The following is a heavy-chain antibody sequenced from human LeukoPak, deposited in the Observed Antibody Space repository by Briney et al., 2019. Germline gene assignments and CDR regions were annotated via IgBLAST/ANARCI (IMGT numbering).Heavy chain of an antibody. CDR3: ARNFNHFDY. CDR2: ISYDGRNK. J-gene: IGHJ4*02. CDR1: GFTFSSYA. D-gene: IGHD1-14*01. V-gene: IGHV3-30*04. Sequence: GKSLRLSCAASGFTFSSYAMHWVRQAPGKVLEWVAVISYDGRNKYYTDSVKGRFPISRDNSKNTLYLQMNSLRAEDTAVYYCARNFNHFDYWGQGTLVTVSS.